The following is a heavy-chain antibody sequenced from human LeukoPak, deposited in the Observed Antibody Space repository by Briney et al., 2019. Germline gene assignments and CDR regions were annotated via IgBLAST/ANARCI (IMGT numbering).Heavy chain of an antibody. V-gene: IGHV3-53*01. Sequence: PGGSLRLSCAASGFTVSDNYMSWVRQAPGKGLEWVSVMHSRGDTYYADSVKGRFTFPRDISKNTLYLQMNGLRTEDTAMYYCARDAPQVPAAGVLASWGQGTLVTVSS. CDR3: ARDAPQVPAAGVLAS. J-gene: IGHJ5*02. CDR1: GFTVSDNY. CDR2: MHSRGDT. D-gene: IGHD6-13*01.